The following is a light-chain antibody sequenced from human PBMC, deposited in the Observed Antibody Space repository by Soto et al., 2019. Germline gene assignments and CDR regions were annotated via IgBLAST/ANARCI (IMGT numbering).Light chain of an antibody. Sequence: DIVMTQSPDSLAVSLGERATINCKSSQSVLYSSTNKNYLAWYQQKPGQSPTLLIHWASTRESGVPDRFSGSGSGTDFTLTISSLQAEDVEVYYCLPYYSTPQTFGQGTKVEIK. CDR2: WAS. J-gene: IGKJ1*01. CDR1: QSVLYSSTNKNY. CDR3: LPYYSTPQT. V-gene: IGKV4-1*01.